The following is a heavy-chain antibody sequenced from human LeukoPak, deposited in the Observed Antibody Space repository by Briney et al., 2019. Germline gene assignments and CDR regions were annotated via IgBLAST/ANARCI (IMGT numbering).Heavy chain of an antibody. D-gene: IGHD6-13*01. CDR2: IIPTSDIL. CDR3: ARGSWSAADTNIDY. CDR1: GFTFSAYS. J-gene: IGHJ4*02. V-gene: IGHV3-48*04. Sequence: GGSLRLSCAASGFTFSAYSMSWVRQAPGKGLEWVSFIIPTSDILFYSDSVKGRFTISRDNAKNTLYLQMNTLRVEDTAVYYCARGSWSAADTNIDYWGQGTLVTVSS.